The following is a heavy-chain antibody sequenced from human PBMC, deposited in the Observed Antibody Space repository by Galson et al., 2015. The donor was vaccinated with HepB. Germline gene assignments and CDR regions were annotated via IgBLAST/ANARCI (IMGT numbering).Heavy chain of an antibody. D-gene: IGHD2-15*01. Sequence: CAISGDSVASNSAVWNWIRQSPSRGLEWLGRTYFRSKWHNDYGISVDTSKNHFSLKLRSVTAADTAVYYCARNVGESGSYGMDVWGQGTTVTVSS. CDR1: GDSVASNSAV. CDR2: TYFRSKWHN. V-gene: IGHV6-1*01. J-gene: IGHJ6*02. CDR3: ARNVGESGSYGMDV.